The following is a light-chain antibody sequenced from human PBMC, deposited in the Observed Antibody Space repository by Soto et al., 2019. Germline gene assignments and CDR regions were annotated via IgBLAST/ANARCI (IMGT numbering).Light chain of an antibody. CDR1: RSISTF. Sequence: DVQMTQSPSSLSASVGDRVNITCRASRSISTFLNWYQHKPGTAPNLLIYDASKLQSGVPSRFSGSASGADFTLIIGSLQTEDVATYYCQQSDSIPSFGGGTKVE. V-gene: IGKV1-39*01. J-gene: IGKJ4*01. CDR3: QQSDSIPS. CDR2: DAS.